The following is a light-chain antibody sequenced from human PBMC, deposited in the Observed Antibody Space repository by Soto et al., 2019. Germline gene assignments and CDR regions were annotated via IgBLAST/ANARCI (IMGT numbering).Light chain of an antibody. CDR3: AAWDASLGGFYV. Sequence: QSVLTQPPSGSGTSGQRVTISCSGSRSSVGSTTVNWYQHLPGTAPKLLIFSNNHRPSGVPDRFSASKAGASASLAISGLQSEDEGDYYCAAWDASLGGFYVFGSGTKVTVL. CDR1: RSSVGSTT. CDR2: SNN. V-gene: IGLV1-44*01. J-gene: IGLJ1*01.